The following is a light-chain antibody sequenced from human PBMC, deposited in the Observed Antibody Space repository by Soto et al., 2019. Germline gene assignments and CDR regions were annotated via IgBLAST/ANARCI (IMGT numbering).Light chain of an antibody. V-gene: IGKV3-20*01. Sequence: EIVLTQSPGTLSLSPGERATLSCRASQSVSSSYLAWYQQKPGQAPRPLIYGASIRAIGIPDRFSGSGSGSDFTLTIGRLEPEDFAVYYCQQYGSSPWTFGQGTMVEIE. J-gene: IGKJ1*01. CDR1: QSVSSSY. CDR2: GAS. CDR3: QQYGSSPWT.